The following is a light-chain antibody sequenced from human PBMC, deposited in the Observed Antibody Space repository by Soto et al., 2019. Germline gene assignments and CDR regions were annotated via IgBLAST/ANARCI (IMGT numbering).Light chain of an antibody. Sequence: SYELTQTPSVSVSPGQTASITCSGDKLGDKYACWYQQKPGQSPVLVIYQHSKRPSGIPERFSGSNSGNTATLTISGTQAMDEADYYCQAWDSSTGVFGTGTKLTVL. CDR1: KLGDKY. CDR3: QAWDSSTGV. V-gene: IGLV3-1*01. J-gene: IGLJ1*01. CDR2: QHS.